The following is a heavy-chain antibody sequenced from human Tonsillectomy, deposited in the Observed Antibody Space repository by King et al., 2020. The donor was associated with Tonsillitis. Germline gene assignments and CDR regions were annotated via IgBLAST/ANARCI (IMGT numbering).Heavy chain of an antibody. CDR1: GFTFSTYA. CDR2: ISYDGSNG. D-gene: IGHD2-15*01. J-gene: IGHJ6*02. V-gene: IGHV3-30*04. CDR3: ASGEDLCSSDSCFSYYYYGMDV. Sequence: VQLVESGGGVVQPGRSLRLSCAASGFTFSTYAMHWVRQAPGKGLEWMAVISYDGSNGYYADSVKGRFTISRDNSKNTLFLQIDSLRVEDTAVYYCASGEDLCSSDSCFSYYYYGMDVWGQGTTVTVSS.